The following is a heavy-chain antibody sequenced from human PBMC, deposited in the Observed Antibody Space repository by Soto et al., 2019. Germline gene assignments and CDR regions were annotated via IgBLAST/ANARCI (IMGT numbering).Heavy chain of an antibody. D-gene: IGHD6-6*01. CDR1: GFSLSTSGMC. CDR2: IDWDDDK. Sequence: SGPTLVNPTQTLTLTCTFSGFSLSTSGMCVSWIRQPPGKALEWLARIDWDDDKYYSTSLKTRLTISKDTSKNQVVLTMTDMDPVDTATYYCARTRIVARPSPYYFDYWGQGTLVTVSS. CDR3: ARTRIVARPSPYYFDY. J-gene: IGHJ4*02. V-gene: IGHV2-70*11.